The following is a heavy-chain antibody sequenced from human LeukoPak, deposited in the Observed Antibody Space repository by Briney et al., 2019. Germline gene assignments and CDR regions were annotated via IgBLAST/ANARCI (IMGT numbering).Heavy chain of an antibody. CDR1: GGSISSYY. Sequence: SETLSLTCAVSGGSISSYYWSWIRQPPGKGLEWIGYIYYSGSTNYNPSLKSRVTLSVDTSKNQFSLRLSSVTAADTAVYYCARVPSHFDYWGQGTLVTVSS. V-gene: IGHV4-59*01. CDR3: ARVPSHFDY. J-gene: IGHJ4*02. CDR2: IYYSGST.